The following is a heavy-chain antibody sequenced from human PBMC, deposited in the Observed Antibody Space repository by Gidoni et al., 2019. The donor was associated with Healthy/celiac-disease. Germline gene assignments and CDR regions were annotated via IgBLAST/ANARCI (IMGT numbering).Heavy chain of an antibody. J-gene: IGHJ6*02. Sequence: EVQLVESGGGLVKPGGSLRLSCAASGFTFSSYSMNWVRQAPGKGLEWVSSIISSSSYLYYADSVKGRFTISRDNAKNSLYLQMNSLRAEDTAVYYCARDFGDYDILTGYYKDYYYYGMDVWGQGTTVTVSS. CDR1: GFTFSSYS. V-gene: IGHV3-21*01. CDR2: IISSSSYL. D-gene: IGHD3-9*01. CDR3: ARDFGDYDILTGYYKDYYYYGMDV.